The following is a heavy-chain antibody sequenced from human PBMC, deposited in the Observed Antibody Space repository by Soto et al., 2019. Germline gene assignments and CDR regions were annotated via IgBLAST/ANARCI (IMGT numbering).Heavy chain of an antibody. CDR3: SPDLSVAGRGRGY. CDR2: ISRSAGDT. CDR1: GFTFSSYA. J-gene: IGHJ4*02. V-gene: IGHV3-23*01. Sequence: EVQLLESGGGLVQPGGSLRLSCAASGFTFSSYAMTWVRQAPGKGLEWVSTISRSAGDTYYADSVKDRFTISRDNSKNELFLHMNSVRGEDTAVDYCSPDLSVAGRGRGYWGQGTLVIVSS. D-gene: IGHD6-19*01.